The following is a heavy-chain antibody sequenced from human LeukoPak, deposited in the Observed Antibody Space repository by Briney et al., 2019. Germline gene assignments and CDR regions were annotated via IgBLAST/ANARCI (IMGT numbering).Heavy chain of an antibody. J-gene: IGHJ3*02. D-gene: IGHD6-19*01. CDR2: INHSGST. CDR1: GGSFSGYY. Sequence: SETLSLTCAVYGGSFSGYYWSWIRQPPGKGLEWIGEINHSGSTNYNPSLKSRVTISVDTSKNQFSLKLSSVTAADTAVYYCARASAVAGTRDAFDIWGQGTMVTVSS. V-gene: IGHV4-34*01. CDR3: ARASAVAGTRDAFDI.